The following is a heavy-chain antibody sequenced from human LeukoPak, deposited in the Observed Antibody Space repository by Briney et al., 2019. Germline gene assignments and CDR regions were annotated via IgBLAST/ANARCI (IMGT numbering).Heavy chain of an antibody. Sequence: GGSLRLSCAASGFTFSSYGMHWVRQAPGKGLEWVAVIWYDGSNKYYADSVKGRFTISRDNSKNTLYLQMNSLRAEDKAVYYCAKGFPYCTNGVCPYYFDYWGQGTLVTVSS. J-gene: IGHJ4*02. V-gene: IGHV3-33*06. CDR3: AKGFPYCTNGVCPYYFDY. D-gene: IGHD2-8*01. CDR2: IWYDGSNK. CDR1: GFTFSSYG.